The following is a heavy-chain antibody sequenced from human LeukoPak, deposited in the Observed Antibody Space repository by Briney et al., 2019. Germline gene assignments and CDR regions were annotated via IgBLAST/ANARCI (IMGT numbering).Heavy chain of an antibody. CDR2: IRYDGSNK. CDR3: AKDEGSDIAAAGTFDY. D-gene: IGHD6-13*01. J-gene: IGHJ4*02. CDR1: GFTFSSYG. Sequence: GGSLRLSCAASGFTFSSYGMHWVRQAAGKGLEWVAFIRYDGSNKYYADSVKGRFTISRDNSKNTLYLQMNSLRAEDTAVYYCAKDEGSDIAAAGTFDYWGQGTLVTVSS. V-gene: IGHV3-30*02.